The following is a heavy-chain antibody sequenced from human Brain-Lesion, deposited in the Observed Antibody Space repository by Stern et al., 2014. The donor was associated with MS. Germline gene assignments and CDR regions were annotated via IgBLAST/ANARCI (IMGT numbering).Heavy chain of an antibody. CDR3: ARAFSDYHDSTPGY. J-gene: IGHJ4*02. D-gene: IGHD3-22*01. Sequence: VQLVESGPGLVKPSETLSLTCTVSYDSISSYYWTWLRQPPGKGLEWIGYINYRRNPNYNPALKSRVTISVDTSKNQFSLKLTSVTAEDTAVYYCARAFSDYHDSTPGYWGQGTLVTVSS. V-gene: IGHV4-59*01. CDR2: INYRRNP. CDR1: YDSISSYY.